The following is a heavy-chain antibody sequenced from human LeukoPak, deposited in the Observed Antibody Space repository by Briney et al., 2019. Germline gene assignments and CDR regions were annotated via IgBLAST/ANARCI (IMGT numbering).Heavy chain of an antibody. CDR3: TNLPYDFEYG. CDR1: GFTFSGSA. CDR2: IRTKANSYAT. V-gene: IGHV3-73*01. Sequence: GSLRLSCAASGFTFSGSAMHWVRQASGKGLEWVGRIRTKANSYATAYTASVKGRFTISRDDSKNTAYLQMNSLKTEDTAVYYCTNLPYDFEYGWGQGTLVTVSS. D-gene: IGHD3-3*01. J-gene: IGHJ4*02.